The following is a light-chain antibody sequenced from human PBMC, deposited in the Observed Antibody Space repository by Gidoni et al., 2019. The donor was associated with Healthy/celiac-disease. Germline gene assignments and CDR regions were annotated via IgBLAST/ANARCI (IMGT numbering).Light chain of an antibody. CDR3: QQYGSSPLFT. J-gene: IGKJ3*01. Sequence: ESVLTPSPGTLSFAPGERATLSCRPSQSVSSSYLAWYQQKPGQAPRLLIYGASSRATGIPDRFSGIGSGTDFTLTISRLEPEDFAVYYCQQYGSSPLFTFGPGTKVDIK. CDR1: QSVSSSY. V-gene: IGKV3-20*01. CDR2: GAS.